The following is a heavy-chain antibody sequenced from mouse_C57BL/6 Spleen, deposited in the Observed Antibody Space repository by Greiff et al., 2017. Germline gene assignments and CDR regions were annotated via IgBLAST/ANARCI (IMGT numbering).Heavy chain of an antibody. Sequence: QVQLKQSGAELMKPGASVKLSCKATGYTFTGYWIEWVKQRPGHGLEWVGEILPGSGSTNYNEKFKGKATFAADTSSNTAYMQLGSLTTEDSAIFCCANCWDGWEIDCWGKGTALTVSS. CDR1: GYTFTGYW. V-gene: IGHV1-9*01. D-gene: IGHD4-1*01. J-gene: IGHJ2*01. CDR2: ILPGSGST. CDR3: ANCWDGWEIDC.